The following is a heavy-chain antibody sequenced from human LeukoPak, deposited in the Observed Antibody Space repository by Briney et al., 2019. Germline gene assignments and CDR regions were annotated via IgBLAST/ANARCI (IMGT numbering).Heavy chain of an antibody. CDR1: GGTFSSYA. Sequence: SVKVSCKASGGTFSSYAISWVRQAPGQGLEWMGGIIPIFGTANYAQKFQGRVTITTDESTSTAYMELSSLRSEDTAVYYCARSRGGSSSWFDYWGQGTLVTVSS. D-gene: IGHD6-13*01. J-gene: IGHJ4*02. V-gene: IGHV1-69*05. CDR2: IIPIFGTA. CDR3: ARSRGGSSSWFDY.